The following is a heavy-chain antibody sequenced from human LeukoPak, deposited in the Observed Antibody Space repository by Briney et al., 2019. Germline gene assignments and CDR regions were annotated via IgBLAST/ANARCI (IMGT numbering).Heavy chain of an antibody. D-gene: IGHD3-22*01. CDR1: GFTFSNHG. V-gene: IGHV3-30*03. CDR3: ARHVVAVGFDY. CDR2: ISYDGSNK. J-gene: IGHJ4*02. Sequence: GGSLRLSCTASGFTFSNHGMHWVRQAPGKGLEWVAVISYDGSNKYSADSVKGRFTISRDNAKNSLYLQMNSLRAEDTAVYYCARHVVAVGFDYWGQGTLVTVSS.